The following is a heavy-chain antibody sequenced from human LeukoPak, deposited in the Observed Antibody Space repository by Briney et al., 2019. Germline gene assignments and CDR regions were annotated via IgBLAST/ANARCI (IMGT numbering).Heavy chain of an antibody. J-gene: IGHJ5*02. Sequence: SETLSLTCAVSGYSISSGYYWGWIRQPPGKGLEWIGSIYHSGSTYYNPSLKSRVTISLDTSKNQFSLKLSSVTAADTAVYYSARQPPTTTVYNWFDPWGQGTLVTVSS. CDR1: GYSISSGYY. CDR3: ARQPPTTTVYNWFDP. CDR2: IYHSGST. D-gene: IGHD4-17*01. V-gene: IGHV4-38-2*01.